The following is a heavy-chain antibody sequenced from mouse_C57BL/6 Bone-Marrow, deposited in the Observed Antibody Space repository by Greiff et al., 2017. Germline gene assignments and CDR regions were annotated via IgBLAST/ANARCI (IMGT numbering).Heavy chain of an antibody. Sequence: QVQLQQPGAELVMPGASVKLSCKASGYTFTSYWMHWVKQRPGQGLEWIGEIDPSDSYTNYNQKFKGKSTLTVDKSSSPAYMQLSSLTSEDSAVYYCARGGYYAMDYWGQGTSVTVSS. CDR1: GYTFTSYW. J-gene: IGHJ4*01. CDR3: ARGGYYAMDY. CDR2: IDPSDSYT. V-gene: IGHV1-69*01.